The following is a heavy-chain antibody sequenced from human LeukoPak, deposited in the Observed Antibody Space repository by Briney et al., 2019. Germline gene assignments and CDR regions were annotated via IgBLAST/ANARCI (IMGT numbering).Heavy chain of an antibody. D-gene: IGHD4-17*01. J-gene: IGHJ4*02. V-gene: IGHV4-59*12. Sequence: SETLSLTCTVSGGSISSYYWSWIRQPPGKGLEWIGSIYHSGSTYYNPSLKSRVTISVDRSKNQFSLKLSSVTAADTAVYHRARGQTTAGFDYWGQGTLVTVSS. CDR2: IYHSGST. CDR1: GGSISSYY. CDR3: ARGQTTAGFDY.